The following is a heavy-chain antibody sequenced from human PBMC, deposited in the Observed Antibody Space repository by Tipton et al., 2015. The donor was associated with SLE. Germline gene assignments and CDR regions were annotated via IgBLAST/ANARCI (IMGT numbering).Heavy chain of an antibody. CDR3: VRENWFYDF. V-gene: IGHV1-18*01. D-gene: IGHD3-10*01. CDR1: GYTFSSSA. Sequence: QLVQSGPEVKKPGASVKVSCKASGYTFSSSAISWVRQAPGQGLEWMGWIRIYNGDTHYAQKFQGRVTMTRDTSISTVYMELSRLRSDDTAIYYCVRENWFYDFWGQGTLVTVSS. CDR2: IRIYNGDT. J-gene: IGHJ4*02.